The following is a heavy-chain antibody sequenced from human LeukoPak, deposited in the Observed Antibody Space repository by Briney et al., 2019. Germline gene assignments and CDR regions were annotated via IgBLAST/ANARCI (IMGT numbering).Heavy chain of an antibody. D-gene: IGHD4-17*01. J-gene: IGHJ4*02. CDR1: GFTFSSYA. CDR3: ARASAARPQHDYGDFYDY. CDR2: ISGSGGST. Sequence: PGGSLRLSCAASGFTFSSYAMSWVRQAPGKGLEWVSGISGSGGSTNYAQKFQGRVTMTRDTSTSTVYMELSSLRSEDTAVYYCARASAARPQHDYGDFYDYWGQGTLVTVSS. V-gene: IGHV3-23*01.